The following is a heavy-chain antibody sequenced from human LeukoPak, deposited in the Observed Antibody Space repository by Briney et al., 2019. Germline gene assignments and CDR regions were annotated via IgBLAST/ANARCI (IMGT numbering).Heavy chain of an antibody. CDR1: GGSISSSSYY. CDR3: ARRGYSYGYSPH. D-gene: IGHD5-18*01. CDR2: IYYSGST. V-gene: IGHV4-39*01. J-gene: IGHJ4*02. Sequence: SETLSLTCTVSGGSISSSSYYWGWIRQPPGKGLEWIGSIYYSGSTYYNPSLKSRVTISVDTSKNQFSLKLSSVTVADTAVYYCARRGYSYGYSPHWGQGTLVTVSS.